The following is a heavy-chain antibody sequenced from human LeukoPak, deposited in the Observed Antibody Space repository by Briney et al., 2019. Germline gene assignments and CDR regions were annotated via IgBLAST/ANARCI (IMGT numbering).Heavy chain of an antibody. CDR3: VRQSYGSGSYAFDY. CDR1: GGSISSSSYY. Sequence: SETLSLTCTVSGGSISSSSYYWGWIRQPPGKGLEWIGSIYYSGSTYYNPSLKSRVTISVDTSKNQFSLKLSSVTAADTAVYYCVRQSYGSGSYAFDYRGQGTLVTVSS. J-gene: IGHJ4*02. D-gene: IGHD3-10*01. CDR2: IYYSGST. V-gene: IGHV4-39*01.